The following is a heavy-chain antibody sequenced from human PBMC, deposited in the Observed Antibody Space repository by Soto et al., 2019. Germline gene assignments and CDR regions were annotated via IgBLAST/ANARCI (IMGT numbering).Heavy chain of an antibody. Sequence: SETLSLTCSVSGYLISSGYYWGWVRQTPGKGLEWLGSIDYSGKTYKNPSLKSRVSASVDLSQNQFSLNLRSVTAADTAVYFCARDLRSGYDSNYSGYCVQRSLVT. CDR3: ARDLRSGYDSNYSGY. J-gene: IGHJ4*02. V-gene: IGHV4-38-2*02. D-gene: IGHD3-3*01. CDR2: IDYSGKT. CDR1: GYLISSGYY.